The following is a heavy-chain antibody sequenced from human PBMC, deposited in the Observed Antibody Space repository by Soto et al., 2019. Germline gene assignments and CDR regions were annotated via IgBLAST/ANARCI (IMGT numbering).Heavy chain of an antibody. J-gene: IGHJ2*01. V-gene: IGHV3-21*01. Sequence: EVQLVESGGGLVKPGGSLRLSCAASGFTFSSYSMNWVRQAPGKGLEWVSSISSSSSYIYYVDSVKGRFTISRDNAKNSQYLQMNGLGAEDTAVYYCVTDPPRSYGSASYYNAAVVSYFDLWGRGTLVTVSS. D-gene: IGHD3-10*01. CDR1: GFTFSSYS. CDR2: ISSSSSYI. CDR3: VTDPPRSYGSASYYNAAVVSYFDL.